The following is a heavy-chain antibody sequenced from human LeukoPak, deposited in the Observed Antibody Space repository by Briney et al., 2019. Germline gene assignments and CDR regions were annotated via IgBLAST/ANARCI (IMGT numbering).Heavy chain of an antibody. J-gene: IGHJ3*02. CDR2: LYGGGSNT. Sequence: PGGSLRLSFAASGFTFRSYAMSWVRQTPGKGLEWVSSLYGGGSNTYYADSVRGRFTISRDNSKNTLYLQMNSLGAEDTAIYYCARSIRPKSPNDAFDIWGLGTMVTVSS. CDR3: ARSIRPKSPNDAFDI. V-gene: IGHV3-23*01. D-gene: IGHD3-16*01. CDR1: GFTFRSYA.